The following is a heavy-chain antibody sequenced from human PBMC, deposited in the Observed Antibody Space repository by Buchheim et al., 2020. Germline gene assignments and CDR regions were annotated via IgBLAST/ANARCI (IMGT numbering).Heavy chain of an antibody. D-gene: IGHD3-10*01. V-gene: IGHV3-15*01. CDR1: GITFSNAW. Sequence: EVQLVESGGGLIKPGGSLRLSCTASGITFSNAWLSWVRQAPGKGLEWVGRIKRKIDGETTEYAAPVKGRFIISRDDSESTLYLEMNSLKIEDTAVYYCTSLSLFWFGDDYWGQGTL. CDR3: TSLSLFWFGDDY. CDR2: IKRKIDGETT. J-gene: IGHJ4*02.